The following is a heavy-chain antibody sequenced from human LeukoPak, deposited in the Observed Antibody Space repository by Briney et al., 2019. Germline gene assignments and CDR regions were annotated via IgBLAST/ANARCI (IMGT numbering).Heavy chain of an antibody. D-gene: IGHD3-3*01. CDR1: GYTFTSYG. CDR2: ISAYNGNT. J-gene: IGHJ4*02. Sequence: VASVKVSCKASGYTFTSYGISWVRQAPGQGLEWMGWISAYNGNTNYAQKLQGRVTMTTDTSTSTAYMELRSLRSDDTAVYYCARDGPYDFWSGYSGIPFDYWGQGTLVTVSS. CDR3: ARDGPYDFWSGYSGIPFDY. V-gene: IGHV1-18*01.